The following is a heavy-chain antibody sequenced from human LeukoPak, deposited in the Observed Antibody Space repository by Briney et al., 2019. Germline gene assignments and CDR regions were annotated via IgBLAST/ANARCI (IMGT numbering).Heavy chain of an antibody. CDR3: ARLIVVVPAAPLNWFDP. V-gene: IGHV4-38-2*01. D-gene: IGHD2-2*01. Sequence: PSETLSLTCAVSGYSISSGYYWGWLRQPPGKGLEWIGSIYHSGSTYYNPSLKRRVTISVDTSKNQFSLKLSSVTAADTAVYYCARLIVVVPAAPLNWFDPWGQGTLVTVSS. J-gene: IGHJ5*02. CDR2: IYHSGST. CDR1: GYSISSGYY.